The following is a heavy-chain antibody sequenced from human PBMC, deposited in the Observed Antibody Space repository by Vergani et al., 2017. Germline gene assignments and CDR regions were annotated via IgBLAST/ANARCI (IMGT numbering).Heavy chain of an antibody. D-gene: IGHD3-10*01. Sequence: ELQLVESGGGLVQPGGSLRLSCAASGYTVSGSYITWVRQAPGTGLELVSHIYSGDETYYADSVQVRVTISRDTSKNTLHVQINNLRVGYSAVYYCSRGNYHGSGTYVDPWGQGTLVTVSS. J-gene: IGHJ5*02. V-gene: IGHV3-66*01. CDR2: IYSGDET. CDR3: SRGNYHGSGTYVDP. CDR1: GYTVSGSY.